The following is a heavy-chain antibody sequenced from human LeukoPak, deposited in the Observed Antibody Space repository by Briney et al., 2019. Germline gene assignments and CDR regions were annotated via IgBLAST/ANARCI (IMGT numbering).Heavy chain of an antibody. Sequence: SETLSLTCAVYGGSSSGYYWSWIRQPPGKGLEWIGEINHSGSTNYNPSLKSRVTISVDTSKNQFSLKLSSVTAADTAVYYCARDARGGSSWYPYYYGMDVWGQGTTVTVSS. CDR1: GGSSSGYY. V-gene: IGHV4-34*01. CDR3: ARDARGGSSWYPYYYGMDV. CDR2: INHSGST. D-gene: IGHD6-13*01. J-gene: IGHJ6*02.